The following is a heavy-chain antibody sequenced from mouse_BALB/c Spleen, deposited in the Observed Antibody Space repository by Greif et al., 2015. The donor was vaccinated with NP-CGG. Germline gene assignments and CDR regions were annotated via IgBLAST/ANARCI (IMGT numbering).Heavy chain of an antibody. CDR2: IHPNSGNT. Sequence: QQSGSVLVRPGASVKLSCKASGYTFTSSWMHWAKQRPGQGLEWIGEIHPNSGNTNYNEKFKGKATLTVDTSSSTAYVDLSSLTSEDSAVYYCARDWYFDYWGQGTTLTVSS. V-gene: IGHV1S130*01. J-gene: IGHJ2*01. CDR3: ARDWYFDY. D-gene: IGHD4-1*01. CDR1: GYTFTSSW.